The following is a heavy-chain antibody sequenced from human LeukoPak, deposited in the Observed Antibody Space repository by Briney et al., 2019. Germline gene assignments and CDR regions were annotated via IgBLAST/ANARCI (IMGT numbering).Heavy chain of an antibody. J-gene: IGHJ4*02. V-gene: IGHV4-61*01. CDR2: IYYSGST. CDR3: ARERDYGGNSYYFDY. D-gene: IGHD4-23*01. Sequence: SETLSLTCTVSGGSVSSGSYYWSWIRQPPGKGLEWIGYIYYSGSTNYNPSLKSRVTISVDTSKNQFSLKLSSVTAAETAVYYCARERDYGGNSYYFDYWGQGTLVTVSS. CDR1: GGSVSSGSYY.